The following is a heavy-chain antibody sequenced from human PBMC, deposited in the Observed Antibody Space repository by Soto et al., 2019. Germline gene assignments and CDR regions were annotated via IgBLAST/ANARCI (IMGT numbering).Heavy chain of an antibody. V-gene: IGHV1-69*01. CDR1: GGTLSDHG. D-gene: IGHD3-10*01. Sequence: QVQLEQSGAEVKKPGSSVRVSCKASGGTLSDHGVSWLRQAPGQGLEWVGGTIPVFDTAKYAQKFQGRGTIAADQSTNIDYMEFSSLTSEDTAFYYCARGVYGSGNYYTGPSAFDIWGQGTMVIVSS. CDR3: ARGVYGSGNYYTGPSAFDI. J-gene: IGHJ3*02. CDR2: TIPVFDTA.